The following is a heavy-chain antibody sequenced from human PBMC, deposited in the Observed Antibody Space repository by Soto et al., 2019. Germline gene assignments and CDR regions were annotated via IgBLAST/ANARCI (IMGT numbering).Heavy chain of an antibody. CDR1: GGSISSYD. D-gene: IGHD6-13*01. V-gene: IGHV4-59*01. Sequence: SETLSLTCTVSGGSISSYDWRWIRQPPGKGLEWIWYIYYSGSTNYNPSLKSRVTISIDSHKNQFSLKLSSVTAADTAVYYCAKAKIIAAAGPDIFYRNYGPDVSAQAPTVNVCS. J-gene: IGHJ6*02. CDR3: AKAKIIAAAGPDIFYRNYGPDV. CDR2: IYYSGST.